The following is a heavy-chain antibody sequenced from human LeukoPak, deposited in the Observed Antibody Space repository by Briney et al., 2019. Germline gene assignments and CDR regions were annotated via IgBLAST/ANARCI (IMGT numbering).Heavy chain of an antibody. V-gene: IGHV3-21*01. CDR2: ISSSSSYI. CDR1: GFTFSSYS. Sequence: PGGSLRLSCAASGFTFSSYSMNWVRQAPGKGLEWVSSISSSSSYIYYADSVKGRFTISRDNAKNSLYLQMNSLRAEDTAVYYCARDPSSDYYDSSGYRSFDYWGQGTLVTVSS. CDR3: ARDPSSDYYDSSGYRSFDY. D-gene: IGHD3-22*01. J-gene: IGHJ4*02.